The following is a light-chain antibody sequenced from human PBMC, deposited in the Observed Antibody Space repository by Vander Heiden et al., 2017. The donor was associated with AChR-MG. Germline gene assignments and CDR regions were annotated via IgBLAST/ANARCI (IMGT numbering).Light chain of an antibody. CDR2: DAS. CDR1: QYIGYY. V-gene: IGKV3-11*01. CDR3: QQRSDLLT. Sequence: EVVLTQSPATLSLSPGERATLSCRASQYIGYYLAWYQQRPGQAPRLLIYDASNRATGIPARFSGSGSGTDFTLTISSLEPEDFAVYYCQQRSDLLTFGGGTKVEIK. J-gene: IGKJ4*01.